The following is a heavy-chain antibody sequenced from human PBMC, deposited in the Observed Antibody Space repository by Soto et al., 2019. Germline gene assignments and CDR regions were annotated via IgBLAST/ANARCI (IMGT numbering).Heavy chain of an antibody. V-gene: IGHV5-51*01. J-gene: IGHJ6*02. CDR2: IYPDDSDA. CDR1: LYNFARYC. D-gene: IGHD6-19*01. Sequence: GESLKNSSKDSLYNFARYCSGCVRHMPGKGREWMGIIYPDDSDARYGPSFKGKVTISADKSISTAYLQWSSLKASDTGMYYCARPREAGKYYYGVDVWGHGTMVTVSS. CDR3: ARPREAGKYYYGVDV.